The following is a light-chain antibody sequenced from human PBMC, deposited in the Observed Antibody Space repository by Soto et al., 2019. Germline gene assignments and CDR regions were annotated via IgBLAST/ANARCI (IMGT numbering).Light chain of an antibody. J-gene: IGKJ5*01. Sequence: DIQLTQSPSFLSASVGDRVTITCRASQGISDYLAWYQQKPGKAPKLLIHTASTLQSGVPSRFSGSGSGTEFTLTISSLQPEDFASYYCQHRHSYPITFGQGTRLEI. CDR1: QGISDY. V-gene: IGKV1-9*01. CDR2: TAS. CDR3: QHRHSYPIT.